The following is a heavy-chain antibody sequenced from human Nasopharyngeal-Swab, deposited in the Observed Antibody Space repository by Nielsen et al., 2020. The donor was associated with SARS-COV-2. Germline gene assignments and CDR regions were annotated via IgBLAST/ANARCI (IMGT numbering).Heavy chain of an antibody. CDR3: ARDSNYYGSGSDAFNL. J-gene: IGHJ3*01. V-gene: IGHV3-33*01. D-gene: IGHD3-10*01. CDR1: GFTFISYG. Sequence: GGSLRLSCAASGFTFISYGLHWVRQAQGKGLEWVAFIWYDGVNKYYADSVKGRFTISRDNSKNTVFLQMNNLRVEDTAMYYCARDSNYYGSGSDAFNLWGQGTLVTVSS. CDR2: IWYDGVNK.